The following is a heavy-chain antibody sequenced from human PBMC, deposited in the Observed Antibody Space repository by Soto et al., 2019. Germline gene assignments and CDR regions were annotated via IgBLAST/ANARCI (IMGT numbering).Heavy chain of an antibody. CDR3: ARSMYSTSAQLYYGMDV. CDR1: GYSIRSGYF. V-gene: IGHV4-38-2*01. Sequence: PSETLSLTCAVPGYSIRSGYFWGWIRQPPGKGLEWIGSMYHSGITYYNLSLKSRVTISVDTSKNQLSLKLGSATAADTAVYYCARSMYSTSAQLYYGMDVWGQGTTVTVSS. D-gene: IGHD6-6*01. CDR2: MYHSGIT. J-gene: IGHJ6*02.